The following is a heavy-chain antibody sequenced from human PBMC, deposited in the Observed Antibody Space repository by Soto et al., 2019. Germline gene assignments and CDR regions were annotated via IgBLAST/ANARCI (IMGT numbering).Heavy chain of an antibody. D-gene: IGHD2-2*01. J-gene: IGHJ6*03. Sequence: PSQTLSLTCAISGDSVSSNSAAWNWIRQSPSRGLEWLGRTYYRSKWYNDYAVSVKSRITINPDTSKNQFSLQLNSVTPEDTAVYYCARERLYCSSTSCYQRQYYYYYMDVWDRGTTVTVSS. V-gene: IGHV6-1*01. CDR2: TYYRSKWYN. CDR1: GDSVSSNSAA. CDR3: ARERLYCSSTSCYQRQYYYYYMDV.